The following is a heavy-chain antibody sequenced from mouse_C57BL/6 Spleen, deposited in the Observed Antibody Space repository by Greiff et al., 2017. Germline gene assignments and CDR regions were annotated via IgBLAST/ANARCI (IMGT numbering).Heavy chain of an antibody. D-gene: IGHD1-1*01. V-gene: IGHV1-5*01. Sequence: VQLQQSGTVLARPGASVKMSCKTSGYTFTSYWMHWVKQRPGQGLEWIGAIYPGNSDTSYNQKFKGKAKLTAVTSASTAYMELSSLTNEDSAVYYCTSPYYGSSPGCAYWGQGTLVTVSA. CDR3: TSPYYGSSPGCAY. J-gene: IGHJ3*01. CDR1: GYTFTSYW. CDR2: IYPGNSDT.